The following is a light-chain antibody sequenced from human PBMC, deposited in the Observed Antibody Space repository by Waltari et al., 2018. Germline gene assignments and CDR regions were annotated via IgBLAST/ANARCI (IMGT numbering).Light chain of an antibody. Sequence: QSVLAQPPSVSAAPGQRVTIPCSGSSSNIGSEYASWYQQFPGTAPKLLIQENNERPSGIPDRFSGSKSGTSATLDITGLQTGDEAVYYCATWDSSLSAGVFGGGTKLTVL. J-gene: IGLJ2*01. CDR2: ENN. V-gene: IGLV1-51*02. CDR3: ATWDSSLSAGV. CDR1: SSNIGSEY.